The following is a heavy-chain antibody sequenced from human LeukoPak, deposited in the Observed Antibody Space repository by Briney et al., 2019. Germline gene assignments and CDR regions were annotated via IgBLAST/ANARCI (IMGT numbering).Heavy chain of an antibody. CDR2: ISHTGSTQ. V-gene: IGHV3-30*04. CDR1: GFTFNIYA. Sequence: GGSLRLSCAASGFTFNIYAIHWVRQAPGKGLEWVAVISHTGSTQFYTDSVRGRFTISRDNSKNTLYLQMNDLGAEDTAIYYCARAAVGKEDLDYWGQGTLVTVSS. J-gene: IGHJ4*02. CDR3: ARAAVGKEDLDY. D-gene: IGHD6-13*01.